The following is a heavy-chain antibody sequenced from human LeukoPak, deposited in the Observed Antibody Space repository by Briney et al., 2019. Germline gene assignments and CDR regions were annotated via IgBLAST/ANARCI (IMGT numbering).Heavy chain of an antibody. CDR1: AFTFSSYG. J-gene: IGHJ6*02. D-gene: IGHD5-18*01. Sequence: GGSLRLSCAASAFTFSSYGMHWVRQAPGKGLEWVAVVSYDGSNKYYADSVKGRFTLSRETSKNTLNLQMNGLRTEDTAVYYCAKVDTAMGHYYYYGMDVWGQETTVTVSS. V-gene: IGHV3-30*18. CDR3: AKVDTAMGHYYYYGMDV. CDR2: VSYDGSNK.